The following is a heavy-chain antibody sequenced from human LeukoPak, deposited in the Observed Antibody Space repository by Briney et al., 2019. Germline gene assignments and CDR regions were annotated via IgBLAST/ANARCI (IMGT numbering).Heavy chain of an antibody. J-gene: IGHJ5*02. D-gene: IGHD3-10*01. CDR1: GYSFTTYW. V-gene: IGHV5-51*01. Sequence: ESLKISCKTSGYSFTTYWIGWVRQMPGTGLEWVGAIYPDDSDTRYSPSFQGQVVISADRSIRTAYLQWNTLKTSDTAMYYCVRQRGASGTINHFDPWGQGTLVTVSS. CDR2: IYPDDSDT. CDR3: VRQRGASGTINHFDP.